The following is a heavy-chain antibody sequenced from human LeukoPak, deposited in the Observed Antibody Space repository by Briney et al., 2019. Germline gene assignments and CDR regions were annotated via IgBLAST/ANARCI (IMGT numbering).Heavy chain of an antibody. V-gene: IGHV3-48*02. CDR1: SYIFSTYN. J-gene: IGHJ4*02. CDR3: ARARNPDY. D-gene: IGHD1-14*01. Sequence: GGSQTLSCTACSYIFSTYNVNWARQAPGKGLEWVSYISSSSSTIYYADSVKGRFTISRDNAKNSLYLQMNSLRDEDTALYYCARARNPDYWGQGTLVTVSS. CDR2: ISSSSSTI.